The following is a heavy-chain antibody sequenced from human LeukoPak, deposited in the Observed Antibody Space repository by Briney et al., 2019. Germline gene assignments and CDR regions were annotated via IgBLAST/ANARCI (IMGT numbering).Heavy chain of an antibody. D-gene: IGHD4-17*01. J-gene: IGHJ3*02. Sequence: PGGSLRLSCAASGFTVSSNYMSWVRQAPGKGLEWVSVIYSGGSTDYADSVKGRFTISRDNSKNTLYLQMNSLRAEDTAVYYCARDYGDYKSDAFDIWGQGTMVTVSS. CDR1: GFTVSSNY. CDR2: IYSGGST. V-gene: IGHV3-53*01. CDR3: ARDYGDYKSDAFDI.